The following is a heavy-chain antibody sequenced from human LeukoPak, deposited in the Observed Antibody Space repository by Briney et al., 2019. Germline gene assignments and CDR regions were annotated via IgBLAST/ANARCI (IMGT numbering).Heavy chain of an antibody. D-gene: IGHD3-22*01. CDR2: IYTSGST. CDR3: ARARDGYYYDY. J-gene: IGHJ4*02. CDR1: GGSISSDNYS. Sequence: PSQTLSLTCTVSGGSISSDNYSWSWIRQPAGKGLEWIGRIYTSGSTNYNPSLKSRVTMSVDTSKNQFSLKLSSVTAADTAVYCCARARDGYYYDYWGQGTLVTVSS. V-gene: IGHV4-61*02.